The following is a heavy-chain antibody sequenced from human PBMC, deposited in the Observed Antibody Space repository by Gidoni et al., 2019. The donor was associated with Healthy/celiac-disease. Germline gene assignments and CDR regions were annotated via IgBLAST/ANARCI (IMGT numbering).Heavy chain of an antibody. CDR2: ISYDGSNK. D-gene: IGHD2-2*01. V-gene: IGHV3-30*18. CDR1: GFTFSSYG. Sequence: QVQLVESGGGVVQPGRSLRLSCAASGFTFSSYGMHWVRQAPGKGLEWVAVISYDGSNKYYADSVKGRFTISRDNSKNTLYLQMNSLRAEDTAVYYCAKGSIVVVPAAPFDYWGQGTLVTVSS. J-gene: IGHJ4*02. CDR3: AKGSIVVVPAAPFDY.